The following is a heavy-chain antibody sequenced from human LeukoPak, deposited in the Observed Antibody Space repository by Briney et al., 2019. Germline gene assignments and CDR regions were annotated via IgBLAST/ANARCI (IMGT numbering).Heavy chain of an antibody. Sequence: GGSLRLSCAASGFTVSSNYMSWVRQAPGKGLGWVSVIYSGGSTYYADSVKGRFTISRDNSKNTLYLQMNSLRAEDTAVYYCARMSLTGYPKGFDYWGQGTLVTVSS. V-gene: IGHV3-53*01. D-gene: IGHD3-9*01. CDR1: GFTVSSNY. CDR2: IYSGGST. J-gene: IGHJ4*02. CDR3: ARMSLTGYPKGFDY.